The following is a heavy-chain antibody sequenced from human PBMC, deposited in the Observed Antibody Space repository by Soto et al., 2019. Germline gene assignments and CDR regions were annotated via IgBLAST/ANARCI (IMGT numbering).Heavy chain of an antibody. CDR2: MNPNSGNT. V-gene: IGHV1-8*01. CDR1: GYTFTSYD. CDR3: ARDPPPMDV. Sequence: ASVKVSCKASGYTFTSYDINWVRQATGQGLEWMGWMNPNSGNTGYAQKLQGRVTMTTDTSTSTAYMELRSLRSDDTAVYYCARDPPPMDVWGQGTTVTVS. J-gene: IGHJ6*02.